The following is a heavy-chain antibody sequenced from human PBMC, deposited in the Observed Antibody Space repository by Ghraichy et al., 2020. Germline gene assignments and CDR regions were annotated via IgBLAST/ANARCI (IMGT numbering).Heavy chain of an antibody. CDR1: GGSISSYY. D-gene: IGHD1-26*01. V-gene: IGHV4-59*01. CDR3: AVGSGVGATDY. J-gene: IGHJ4*02. CDR2: IYYSGST. Sequence: SETLSLTCTVSGGSISSYYWSWIRQPPGKGLEWIGYIYYSGSTNYNPSLKSRVTISVDTSNNQFSLNLSSVTAADTAVYYCAVGSGVGATDYWGQGTLVTVSS.